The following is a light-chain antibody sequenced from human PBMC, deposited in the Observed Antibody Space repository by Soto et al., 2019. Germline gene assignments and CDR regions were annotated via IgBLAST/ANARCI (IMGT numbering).Light chain of an antibody. J-gene: IGLJ3*02. CDR1: SSNSGAGYD. CDR2: GNS. Sequence: QSVLTQPPSVSGAPGQRVTISCTGSSSNSGAGYDVHWYQQLPGTAPKLLIYGNSNRPSGVPDRFSGSKSGTSASLAIAGLEAEYEADYNCQSYDSSLSGSVFGGGTKLTVL. CDR3: QSYDSSLSGSV. V-gene: IGLV1-40*01.